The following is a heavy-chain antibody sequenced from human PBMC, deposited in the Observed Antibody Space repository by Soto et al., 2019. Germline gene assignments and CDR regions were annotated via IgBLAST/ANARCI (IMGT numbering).Heavy chain of an antibody. CDR2: IIPLFGTT. V-gene: IGHV1-69*13. Sequence: SVKVSCKAYGGTFSGYGISWVRQAPGQVLEWMGGIIPLFGTTNFAHKFKGRVTITADESTSTVYMELSSLRFEDTAIYYCARAHGSSWYNWFDPWGQGTLVTVSS. D-gene: IGHD6-19*01. CDR1: GGTFSGYG. J-gene: IGHJ5*02. CDR3: ARAHGSSWYNWFDP.